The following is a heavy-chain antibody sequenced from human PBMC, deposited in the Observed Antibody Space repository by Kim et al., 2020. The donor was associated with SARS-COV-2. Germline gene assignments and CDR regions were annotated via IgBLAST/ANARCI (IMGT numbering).Heavy chain of an antibody. CDR3: ARGATVTTPFDY. Sequence: YYADSVKSRFTISRDNAKNSLYLQMHSLRAEDTAVYYCARGATVTTPFDYWGQGTLVTVSS. V-gene: IGHV3-48*01. D-gene: IGHD4-4*01. J-gene: IGHJ4*02.